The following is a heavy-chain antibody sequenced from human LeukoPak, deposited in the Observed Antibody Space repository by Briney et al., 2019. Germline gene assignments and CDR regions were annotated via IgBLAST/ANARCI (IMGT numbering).Heavy chain of an antibody. CDR2: IKSKTDGGTT. V-gene: IGHV3-15*01. J-gene: IGHJ4*02. CDR1: GFTFSNAW. Sequence: GGSLRLSCAASGFTFSNAWMSWVRQAPGKGLEWVGRIKSKTDGGTTDYAAPVKGRFTISRDDSKNTLYLQMNSLKTEDTAVYYCTTDPDYYDSSGQVYWGQRTLVTVSS. D-gene: IGHD3-22*01. CDR3: TTDPDYYDSSGQVY.